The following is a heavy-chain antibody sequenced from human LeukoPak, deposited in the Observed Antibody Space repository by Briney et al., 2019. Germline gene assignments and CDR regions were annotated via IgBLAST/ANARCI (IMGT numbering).Heavy chain of an antibody. D-gene: IGHD3-16*01. J-gene: IGHJ4*02. V-gene: IGHV1-18*01. CDR3: ARSRGGAMVY. CDR2: ISPYNGNT. CDR1: GYTFTNYG. Sequence: ASVKVSCKTSGYTFTNYGISWVRLAPGQGLEWVGWISPYNGNTSYIQKFQARVTMTTDTSTSTAYMELRSLRSDDTAVYYCARSRGGAMVYWGQGTLVTVSS.